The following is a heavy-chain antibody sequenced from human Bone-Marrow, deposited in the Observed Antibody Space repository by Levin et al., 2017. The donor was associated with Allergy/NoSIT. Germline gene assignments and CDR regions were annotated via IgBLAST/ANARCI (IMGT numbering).Heavy chain of an antibody. CDR1: GFSFYNYA. CDR2: ISGSGATP. CDR3: ARDGLFDY. Sequence: PLASVKVSCAASGFSFYNYAMNWVRQAPGKGLEWIADISGSGATPSYAESVKGRFTISRDNSRNTLYLEMSSLRADDSALYYCARDGLFDYWGRGTLVTVSS. V-gene: IGHV3-23*01. J-gene: IGHJ4*02. D-gene: IGHD3/OR15-3a*01.